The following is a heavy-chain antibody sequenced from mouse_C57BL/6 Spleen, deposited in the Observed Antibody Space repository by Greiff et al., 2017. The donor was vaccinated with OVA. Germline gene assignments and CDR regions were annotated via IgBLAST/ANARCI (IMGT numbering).Heavy chain of an antibody. J-gene: IGHJ4*01. CDR2: ISSGSSTI. CDR3: ARGGYSKGEAMDY. D-gene: IGHD2-5*01. Sequence: EVKVVESGGGLVKPGGSLKLSCAASGFTFSDYGMHWVRQAPEKGLEWVAYISSGSSTIYYADTVKGRFTISRDNAKNTLCLQRTSLRSEDTARYYCARGGYSKGEAMDYWGQGTSGTVSS. V-gene: IGHV5-17*01. CDR1: GFTFSDYG.